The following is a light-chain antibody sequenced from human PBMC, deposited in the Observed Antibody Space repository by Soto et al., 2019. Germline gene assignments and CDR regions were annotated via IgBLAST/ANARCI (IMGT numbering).Light chain of an antibody. CDR2: GAP. Sequence: PGERVTLSCRASQSVSSSYLPWFQQKPGQAPRLLIYGAPTRATGIPARFSGSGSGTEFTLTISSLQSEDFALYYCQQYNDWPLTFGQGTKVDIK. V-gene: IGKV3D-15*01. CDR3: QQYNDWPLT. J-gene: IGKJ1*01. CDR1: QSVSSSY.